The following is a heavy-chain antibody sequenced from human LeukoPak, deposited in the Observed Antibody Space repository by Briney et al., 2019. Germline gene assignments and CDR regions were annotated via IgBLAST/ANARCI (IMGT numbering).Heavy chain of an antibody. CDR3: ARGSGYSSSWDFDY. J-gene: IGHJ4*02. V-gene: IGHV3-13*01. D-gene: IGHD6-13*01. Sequence: GGSLRLSCAASGFTFSSYDMHWVRQATGKGLEWVSAIGTAGDRYYPGSVKGRFTISRENAKNSLYLQMNSLRAGDTAVYYCARGSGYSSSWDFDYWGQGTLVTVSS. CDR1: GFTFSSYD. CDR2: IGTAGDR.